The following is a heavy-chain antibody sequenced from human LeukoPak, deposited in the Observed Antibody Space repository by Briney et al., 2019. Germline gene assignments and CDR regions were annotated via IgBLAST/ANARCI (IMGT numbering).Heavy chain of an antibody. Sequence: GGSLRLSCAASGFTFSSYSMNWVRQAPGKGLEWVSYISSSSSTIYYADSVKGRFTISRDNSKNTLYLQMNSLRAEDTAVYYCASSDDSSGYYDWGQGTLVTVSS. D-gene: IGHD3-22*01. CDR1: GFTFSSYS. J-gene: IGHJ4*02. CDR3: ASSDDSSGYYD. V-gene: IGHV3-48*01. CDR2: ISSSSSTI.